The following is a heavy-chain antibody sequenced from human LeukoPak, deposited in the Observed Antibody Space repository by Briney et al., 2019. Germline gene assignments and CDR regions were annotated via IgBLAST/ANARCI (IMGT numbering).Heavy chain of an antibody. CDR3: ARDFPHWYFDL. CDR1: GGSLSSYY. Sequence: SETLSLTCTVSGGSLSSYYWSWIRQPPGKGLEWIGYIYYSGSTNYNPSLKSRVTISVDTSKNQFSLKLSSVTAADTAVYYCARDFPHWYFDLWGRGTLVTVSS. V-gene: IGHV4-59*12. CDR2: IYYSGST. J-gene: IGHJ2*01.